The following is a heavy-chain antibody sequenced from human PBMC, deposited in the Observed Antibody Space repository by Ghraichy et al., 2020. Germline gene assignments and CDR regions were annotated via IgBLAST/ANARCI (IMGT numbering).Heavy chain of an antibody. D-gene: IGHD3-3*01. CDR3: ARDPRPLRFLEWYYYMDV. CDR2: IKQDGSEK. CDR1: GFTFSSSW. Sequence: GESLRLSCAASGFTFSSSWMSWVRQAPGKGLEWVANIKQDGSEKSYVDSVKGRFTISRDNAKSSLFLQMNSLRAEDTAVYYCARDPRPLRFLEWYYYMDVWGKGTTVTVSS. J-gene: IGHJ6*03. V-gene: IGHV3-7*01.